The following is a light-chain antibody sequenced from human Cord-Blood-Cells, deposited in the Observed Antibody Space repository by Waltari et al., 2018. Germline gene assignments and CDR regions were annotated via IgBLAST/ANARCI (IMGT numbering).Light chain of an antibody. CDR2: AAS. Sequence: DIQMTQSPSSLSASVGDRVTITCRASQSISSYLNWYQQKPGKAPKLLIYAASSLQSGIPSRFSGSGSGTDFTLTISSLQPEDFATYHCQQSYSTRYTFGQGTKLEIK. CDR1: QSISSY. V-gene: IGKV1-39*01. CDR3: QQSYSTRYT. J-gene: IGKJ2*01.